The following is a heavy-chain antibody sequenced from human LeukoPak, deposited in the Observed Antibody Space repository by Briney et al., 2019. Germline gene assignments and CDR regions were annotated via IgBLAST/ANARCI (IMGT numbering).Heavy chain of an antibody. CDR3: AKDRHYASNLFDY. J-gene: IGHJ4*02. CDR2: ISYDESDK. CDR1: GFTFSSYA. Sequence: GGSLRLSCAASGFTFSSYAMHWVRQAPGQGLEWMALISYDESDKYYADSVKGRFTISRDNSKNTLYLQMNSLRAEATAMYYCAKDRHYASNLFDYWGQGTLVTVSS. D-gene: IGHD3-10*01. V-gene: IGHV3-30*18.